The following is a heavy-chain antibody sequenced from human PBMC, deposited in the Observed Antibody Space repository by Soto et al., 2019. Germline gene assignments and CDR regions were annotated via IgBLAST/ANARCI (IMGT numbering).Heavy chain of an antibody. CDR1: GFTFSSYA. J-gene: IGHJ4*02. CDR3: AKDIYYDSSGYYYDYFDY. D-gene: IGHD3-22*01. V-gene: IGHV3-23*01. Sequence: PGGSLRLSCAASGFTFSSYAMSWARQAPGKGLEWVSAISGSGGSTYYADSVKGRFTISRDNSKNTLYLQMNSLRAEDTAVYYCAKDIYYDSSGYYYDYFDYWGQGTLVTVS. CDR2: ISGSGGST.